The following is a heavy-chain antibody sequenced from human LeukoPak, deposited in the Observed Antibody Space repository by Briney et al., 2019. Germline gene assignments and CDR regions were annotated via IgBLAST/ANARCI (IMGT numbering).Heavy chain of an antibody. D-gene: IGHD6-19*01. CDR2: INPSGGST. V-gene: IGHV1-46*01. CDR1: GYTFTSYY. Sequence: ASVKVSCKASGYTFTSYYMHWVRQAPGQGLEWMGIINPSGGSTSYAQKFQGRVTMTRDTSTSTAYMELRSLRSDDTAVYYCIGGWSTGFDYWGQGTLVTVSS. CDR3: IGGWSTGFDY. J-gene: IGHJ4*02.